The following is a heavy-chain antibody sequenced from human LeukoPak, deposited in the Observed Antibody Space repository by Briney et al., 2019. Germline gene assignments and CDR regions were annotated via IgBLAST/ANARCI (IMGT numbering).Heavy chain of an antibody. V-gene: IGHV3-48*03. D-gene: IGHD3-10*01. Sequence: GSLRLSCAASGFTFSSYEMNWVRQAPGKGLEWVSYISSSGSTIYYADSVKGRFTISRDNAKNSLYLQMNSLRAEDTAVYYCARALGSGAWFDPWGQGTLVTVSS. J-gene: IGHJ5*02. CDR2: ISSSGSTI. CDR3: ARALGSGAWFDP. CDR1: GFTFSSYE.